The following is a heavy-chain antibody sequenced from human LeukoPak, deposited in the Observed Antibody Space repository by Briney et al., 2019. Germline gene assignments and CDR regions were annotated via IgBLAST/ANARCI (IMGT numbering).Heavy chain of an antibody. CDR1: GYSFTSYW. CDR3: ARRLRYDSSGYADNDAFDI. V-gene: IGHV5-51*01. D-gene: IGHD3-22*01. J-gene: IGHJ3*02. CDR2: IYPGDSDT. Sequence: GESLKISCKGSGYSFTSYWIGWVRQMPGKGLEWMGIIYPGDSDTRYSPSFQGQVTISADKSISTAYLQWSSLKASDTAMYYCARRLRYDSSGYADNDAFDIWGQGKMVTVFS.